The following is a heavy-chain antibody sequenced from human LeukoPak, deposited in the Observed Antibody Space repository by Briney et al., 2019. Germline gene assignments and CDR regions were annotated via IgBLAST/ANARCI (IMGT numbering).Heavy chain of an antibody. CDR1: GFTFSGYA. D-gene: IGHD2-2*01. J-gene: IGHJ4*02. CDR3: ARDPGSAAYYFDY. Sequence: PGGSLRLSCAASGFTFSGYAMSWVRQAPGKGLEWVSTISDNGGRTYYADSVKGRFTISRDNSKNTLYLQMNSLRAEDTAVYYCARDPGSAAYYFDYWGQGTLVTVSS. V-gene: IGHV3-23*01. CDR2: ISDNGGRT.